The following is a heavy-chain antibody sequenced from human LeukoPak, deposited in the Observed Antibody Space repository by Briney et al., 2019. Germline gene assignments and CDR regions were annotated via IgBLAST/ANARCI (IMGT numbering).Heavy chain of an antibody. CDR1: GFTFSGNY. D-gene: IGHD2-8*01. J-gene: IGHJ4*02. CDR2: TRNKANSYTT. CDR3: ANMLD. Sequence: PGGSLRLSCAASGFTFSGNYMDWVRQAPGKGLEWVGRTRNKANSYTTEYAASVKGRFTISRDDSKNSLYLQMNSLKTEDTAVYYCANMLDWGQGTLVTVSS. V-gene: IGHV3-72*01.